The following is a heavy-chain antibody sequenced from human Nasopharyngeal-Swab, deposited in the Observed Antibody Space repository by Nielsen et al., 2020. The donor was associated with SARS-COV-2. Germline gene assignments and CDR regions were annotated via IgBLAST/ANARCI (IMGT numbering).Heavy chain of an antibody. J-gene: IGHJ4*02. Sequence: GGSLRLSCAASGFTFSPFWMTWVRQAPGKGLEWVATIHTDGTEQYSVDSVKGRFTISRDNGKNSLYLQMNSLRVEDTAVYYCARENHGVFDNWGQGTLVTVSS. CDR2: IHTDGTEQ. CDR3: ARENHGVFDN. CDR1: GFTFSPFW. V-gene: IGHV3-7*01.